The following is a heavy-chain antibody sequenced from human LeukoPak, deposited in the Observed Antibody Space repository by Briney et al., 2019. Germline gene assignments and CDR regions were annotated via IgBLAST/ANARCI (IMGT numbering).Heavy chain of an antibody. Sequence: PSETLSLTCAVYGGSFSGYYWSWIRQPPGKGLEWIGEINHSGSTNYNPSLKSRVTISVDTSKNQFSPKLSSVTAADTAVYYCASQQLWLQDDAFDIWGQGTMVTVSS. CDR3: ASQQLWLQDDAFDI. CDR2: INHSGST. CDR1: GGSFSGYY. V-gene: IGHV4-34*01. D-gene: IGHD5-18*01. J-gene: IGHJ3*02.